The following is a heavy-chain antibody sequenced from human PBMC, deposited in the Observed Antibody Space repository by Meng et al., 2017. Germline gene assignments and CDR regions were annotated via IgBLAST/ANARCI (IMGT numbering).Heavy chain of an antibody. D-gene: IGHD3-9*01. Sequence: ASVKVSCKASGYTSTSYGISWVRQAPGQGLEWMGWISAYNGNTNYAQKLQGRVTMTTDTSTSTAYMELRSLRSDDTAVYYCARPQTYYDILTGYSRYYYYGMDVWGQGTTVTVSS. CDR1: GYTSTSYG. V-gene: IGHV1-18*01. CDR2: ISAYNGNT. J-gene: IGHJ6*02. CDR3: ARPQTYYDILTGYSRYYYYGMDV.